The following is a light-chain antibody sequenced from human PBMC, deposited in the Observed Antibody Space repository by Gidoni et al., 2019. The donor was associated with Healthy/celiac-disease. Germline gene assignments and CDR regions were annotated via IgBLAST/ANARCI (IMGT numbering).Light chain of an antibody. CDR1: QSISSY. CDR2: AAT. J-gene: IGKJ1*01. Sequence: DIQMTQSPSPLSASVGDRVTITCRASQSISSYLNWYQQKPGKAPKLLIYAATSLQSGVPSRFSGRGAGTDCTLTISSLQPEDVATYYCQQSYSTPRTFGQGTKVEIK. V-gene: IGKV1-39*01. CDR3: QQSYSTPRT.